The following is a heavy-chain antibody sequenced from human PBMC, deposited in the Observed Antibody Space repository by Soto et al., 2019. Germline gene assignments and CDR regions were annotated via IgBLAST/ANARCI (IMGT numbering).Heavy chain of an antibody. CDR3: AKDVLGYCSGGSCYFGYFQH. Sequence: SETLSLTYTVSGGSISNYYWSWIRQPPGKGLEWIGYIYYSGSTNYNPSLKSRVTISRDNSKNTLYLQMNSLRAEDTAVYYCAKDVLGYCSGGSCYFGYFQHWGQGTLVTVSS. CDR1: GGSISNYY. V-gene: IGHV4-59*12. J-gene: IGHJ1*01. CDR2: IYYSGST. D-gene: IGHD2-15*01.